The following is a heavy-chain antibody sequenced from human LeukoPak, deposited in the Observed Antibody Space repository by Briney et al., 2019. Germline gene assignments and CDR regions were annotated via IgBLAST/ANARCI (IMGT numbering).Heavy chain of an antibody. J-gene: IGHJ4*02. V-gene: IGHV4-39*07. CDR3: ARANGYSSSWYPNY. CDR1: GGSISGSSYY. Sequence: PSETLSLTCTVSGGSISGSSYYWVWIRQPPGKGLEWIGEINHSGSTNYNPSLKSRVTISVDTSKNQFSLKLSAVTAADTTVYYCARANGYSSSWYPNYWGQGTLVTVSS. CDR2: INHSGST. D-gene: IGHD6-13*01.